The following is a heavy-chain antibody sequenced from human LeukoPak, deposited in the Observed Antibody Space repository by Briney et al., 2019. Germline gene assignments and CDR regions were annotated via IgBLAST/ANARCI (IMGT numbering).Heavy chain of an antibody. CDR3: ATVMIQLPNY. CDR1: GFTFSSYW. Sequence: GGSLRLSCAASGFTFSSYWMSWVRQAPGKGLVWVANVKQDGSERYYVGSVRGRFTISRDNAKNSLYLQMNSLRAEDTAVYYCATVMIQLPNYWGQGTLVTVSS. D-gene: IGHD5-18*01. J-gene: IGHJ4*02. V-gene: IGHV3-7*01. CDR2: VKQDGSER.